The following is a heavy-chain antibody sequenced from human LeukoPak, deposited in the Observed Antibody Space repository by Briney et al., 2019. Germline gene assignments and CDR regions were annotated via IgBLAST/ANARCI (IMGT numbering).Heavy chain of an antibody. D-gene: IGHD6-13*01. V-gene: IGHV4-31*03. CDR1: GGSISSGGYY. Sequence: SQTLSLTCTVFGGSISSGGYYWSWIRQHPGKGLEWIGYIYYSGSTYYNPSLKSRVTISVDTSKNQFSLKLSSVTAADTAVYYCARSSTTTHSSSWYFGFDYWGQGTLVTVSS. CDR3: ARSSTTTHSSSWYFGFDY. J-gene: IGHJ4*02. CDR2: IYYSGST.